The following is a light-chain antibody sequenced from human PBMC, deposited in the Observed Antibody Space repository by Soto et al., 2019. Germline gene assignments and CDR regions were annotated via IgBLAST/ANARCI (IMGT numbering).Light chain of an antibody. Sequence: EIVLTQSPATLSLSPGEGATLSCRVSQSVSTDLAWYQHKPGQAPRLLIYGASNRATGVAARFSGSGSGTDFTLTISSLEPEDSAVYYCQQRDSWWTFGQGTKVEI. CDR2: GAS. CDR1: QSVSTD. V-gene: IGKV3-11*01. J-gene: IGKJ1*01. CDR3: QQRDSWWT.